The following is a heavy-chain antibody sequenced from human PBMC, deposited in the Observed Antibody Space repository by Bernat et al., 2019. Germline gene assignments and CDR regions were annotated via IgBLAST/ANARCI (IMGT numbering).Heavy chain of an antibody. CDR2: IWYDGSNK. D-gene: IGHD4-17*01. Sequence: QVQLVESGGGVVQPGRSLRLSCAASGFTFSSYGMHWVRQAPGKVLEWVAVIWYDGSNKYYADSVKGRFTISRDNSKNTLYLQMNSLRAEDTAVYYCARDSRDYDYWYFDLWGRGTLVTVSS. J-gene: IGHJ2*01. CDR3: ARDSRDYDYWYFDL. V-gene: IGHV3-33*01. CDR1: GFTFSSYG.